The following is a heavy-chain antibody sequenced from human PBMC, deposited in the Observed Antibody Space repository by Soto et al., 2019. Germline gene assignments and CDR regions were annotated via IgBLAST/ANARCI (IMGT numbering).Heavy chain of an antibody. CDR1: GYTLTELS. CDR2: FDPEDGET. Sequence: ASVKVSCKVSGYTLTELSMHWVRQAPGKGLEWMGGFDPEDGETIYAQKFQGRVTMTEDTSTDTAYMELSGLRSEDTAVYYCATVKRRITIFGVVIIPYYFDYWGQGTLVTVSS. D-gene: IGHD3-3*01. V-gene: IGHV1-24*01. J-gene: IGHJ4*02. CDR3: ATVKRRITIFGVVIIPYYFDY.